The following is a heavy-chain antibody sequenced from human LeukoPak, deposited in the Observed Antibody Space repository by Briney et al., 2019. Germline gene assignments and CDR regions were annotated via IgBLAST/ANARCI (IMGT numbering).Heavy chain of an antibody. J-gene: IGHJ5*02. CDR1: GYTFTSYG. D-gene: IGHD3-3*01. Sequence: ASVKVSCKASGYTFTSYGISWVRQAPGQGLEWMGWISAYNGNTNYAQKLQGRVTMTTDTSTSTAYMELRSLRSDDTAVYYCARKPYYDFWSGYYRGGDDNWFDPWGQGTLVTVSS. CDR2: ISAYNGNT. V-gene: IGHV1-18*01. CDR3: ARKPYYDFWSGYYRGGDDNWFDP.